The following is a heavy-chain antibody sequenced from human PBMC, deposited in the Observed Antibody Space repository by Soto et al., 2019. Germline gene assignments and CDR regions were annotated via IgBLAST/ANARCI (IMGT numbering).Heavy chain of an antibody. CDR1: GGSITSSSFY. J-gene: IGHJ4*02. V-gene: IGHV4-39*01. CDR3: ARGYDILTGPLDY. Sequence: PSETLSLTCTVSGGSITSSSFYWGWIRQPPGKGLEWIGIIYYSGSTYYNPSLKSRVTISVYTSKSQFSLNLNSVTAADTAVYYCARGYDILTGPLDYWGPGTLVTVSS. D-gene: IGHD3-9*01. CDR2: IYYSGST.